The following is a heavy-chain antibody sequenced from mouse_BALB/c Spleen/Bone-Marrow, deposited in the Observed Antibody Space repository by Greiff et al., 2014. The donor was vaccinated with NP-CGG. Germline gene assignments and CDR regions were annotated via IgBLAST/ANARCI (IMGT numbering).Heavy chain of an antibody. D-gene: IGHD2-3*01. CDR2: IDPANGNT. J-gene: IGHJ3*01. V-gene: IGHV14-3*02. Sequence: EVKLMESGAELVKPGASVKLSCTTSGFNIKDTYIHWVKQRPEQGLEWIGRIDPANGNTKYDPEFQGKATITADTSSNTAYLHLSSLTSEHTAVYSCAHDAPFAYWGQGTLVTVSA. CDR1: GFNIKDTY. CDR3: AHDAPFAY.